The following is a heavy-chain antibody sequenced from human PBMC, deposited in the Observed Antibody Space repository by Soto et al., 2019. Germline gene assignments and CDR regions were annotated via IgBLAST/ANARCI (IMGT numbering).Heavy chain of an antibody. V-gene: IGHV3-13*01. CDR1: GFTFSSYD. J-gene: IGHJ4*02. CDR3: ERGDSSSWKNFDY. D-gene: IGHD6-13*01. Sequence: PGGSLRLSCAASGFTFSSYDMHWVRQATGKGLEWVSAIGTAGDTYYPGSVKGRFTISRENAKNSLYLQMNSLRAGDTAVYYCERGDSSSWKNFDYWGQGTLVTVSS. CDR2: IGTAGDT.